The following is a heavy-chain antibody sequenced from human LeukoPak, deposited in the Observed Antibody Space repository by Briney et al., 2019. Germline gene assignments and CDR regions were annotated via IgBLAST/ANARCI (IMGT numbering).Heavy chain of an antibody. CDR2: IYSGGST. V-gene: IGHV3-53*01. D-gene: IGHD2-21*01. J-gene: IGHJ5*02. Sequence: GGSLRLSCAASGFTVSNNYMSWVRRAAGKGLEWVALIYSGGSTYYADSVKGRFTISRDNSKNTLHLQMNSLRAEDTAVYYCVRNSGELGAWGQGTIVTVSS. CDR1: GFTVSNNY. CDR3: VRNSGELGA.